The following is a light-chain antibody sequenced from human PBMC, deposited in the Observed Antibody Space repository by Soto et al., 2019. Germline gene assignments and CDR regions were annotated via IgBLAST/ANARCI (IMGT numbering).Light chain of an antibody. V-gene: IGLV2-14*01. CDR1: SSDVGGYNY. CDR2: EVS. J-gene: IGLJ1*01. Sequence: QSALTQPASVSGSPGQSITISCTGTSSDVGGYNYVSWYQQHPGKAPKLMIYEVSNRPSGVSNRFSGSKSGNTASLTISGLQAEDEADHYCSSYTGSSYVFGTGTKVTVL. CDR3: SSYTGSSYV.